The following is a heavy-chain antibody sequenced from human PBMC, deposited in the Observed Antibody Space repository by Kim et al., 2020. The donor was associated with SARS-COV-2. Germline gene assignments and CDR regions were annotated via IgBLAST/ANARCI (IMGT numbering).Heavy chain of an antibody. Sequence: SETLSLTCTVSGGSISSSSYYWGWIRQPPAKGLEWIGSIYYSGSTYYNPSLKSRVTISVDTSKNQFSLKLSSVTAADTAVYYCARHSRIVVVPAAILAWGQGTLVTVSS. J-gene: IGHJ4*02. CDR2: IYYSGST. CDR3: ARHSRIVVVPAAILA. D-gene: IGHD2-2*01. CDR1: GGSISSSSYY. V-gene: IGHV4-39*01.